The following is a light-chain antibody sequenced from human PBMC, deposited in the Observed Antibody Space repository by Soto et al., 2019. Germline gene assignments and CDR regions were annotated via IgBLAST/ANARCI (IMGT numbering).Light chain of an antibody. CDR1: QTVYNY. J-gene: IGKJ4*01. CDR2: DAS. CDR3: QQRYDWPLT. V-gene: IGKV3-11*01. Sequence: EIVLTQSPATLSLSPGERATLSCRASQTVYNYLVWYQQRPGQAPRLLISDASNRATGIPARFSGSGSGTDFTLTINSLEPEDRAIYFCQQRYDWPLTFGGGSKIEMK.